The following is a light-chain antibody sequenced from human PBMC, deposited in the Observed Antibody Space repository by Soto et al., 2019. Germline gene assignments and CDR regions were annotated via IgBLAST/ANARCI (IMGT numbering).Light chain of an antibody. V-gene: IGKV1-39*01. CDR1: QSISSY. J-gene: IGKJ1*01. CDR3: QQSSSTPWT. CDR2: AAS. Sequence: DIQTTQSPSSLSASVGDRVTITCRASQSISSYFNWYQQKPGRAPKLLISAASSLQSGVPSRFSGRGSGTDFTLTISSLQPEDFATYYCQQSSSTPWTFGQGTKVEIK.